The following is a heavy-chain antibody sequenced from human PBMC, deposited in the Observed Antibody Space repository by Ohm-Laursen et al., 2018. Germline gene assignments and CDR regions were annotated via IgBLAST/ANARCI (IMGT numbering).Heavy chain of an antibody. CDR2: IYYNGSP. D-gene: IGHD4-23*01. CDR3: ARYTHTRGNYYIDF. CDR1: GGSITGYY. V-gene: IGHV4-59*08. Sequence: SQTLSLTCTVSGGSITGYYWTWIRQPPGKGLEWISYIYYNGSPNYNPSLKSRLTISVDRSKNHFSLRLSSVTAADTAVYYCARYTHTRGNYYIDFWGQGTLVTVSS. J-gene: IGHJ4*02.